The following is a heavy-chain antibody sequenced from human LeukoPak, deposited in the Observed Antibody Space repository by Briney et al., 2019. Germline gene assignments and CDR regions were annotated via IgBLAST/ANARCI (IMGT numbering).Heavy chain of an antibody. V-gene: IGHV3-48*01. Sequence: GGSLRLSCAASGFTFSNYGMNWVRQAPGKGLEWVSYISSSGSTIYYADSVKGRFTISRDNSKNTLYLQMNSLRAEDTAVYYCAKAGQMVRGSYYMDVGGKGTTVTISS. CDR2: ISSSGSTI. CDR3: AKAGQMVRGSYYMDV. J-gene: IGHJ6*03. CDR1: GFTFSNYG. D-gene: IGHD3-10*01.